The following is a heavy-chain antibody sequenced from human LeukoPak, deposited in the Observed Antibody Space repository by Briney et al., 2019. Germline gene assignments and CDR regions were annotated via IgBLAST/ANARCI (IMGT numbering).Heavy chain of an antibody. V-gene: IGHV2-70*11. J-gene: IGHJ3*02. CDR2: IDWDDDK. CDR1: GFSLSTSGMC. CDR3: ARIRSPMVRGVIWKFAFDI. Sequence: SGPALVKPTQTLTLTCTFSGFSLSTSGMCVSWIRQPPGKALEWLARIDWDDDKYYSTSLKTRLTISKDTSKNQVVLTMTNMDPVDTATYYCARIRSPMVRGVIWKFAFDIWGQGTMVTVSS. D-gene: IGHD3-10*01.